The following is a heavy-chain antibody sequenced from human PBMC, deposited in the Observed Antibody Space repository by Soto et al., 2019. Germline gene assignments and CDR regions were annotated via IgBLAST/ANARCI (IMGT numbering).Heavy chain of an antibody. V-gene: IGHV1-46*03. Sequence: GASVKVSCKASGYTFTSYYMHWVRQAPGQGLEWMGIINPSGGSTSYAQKFQGRVTMTRDTSTSTVYMELSSLRSEDTAVYYCARDPTPYCSSTSCYGPFGAFDIWGQGTMVTVSS. CDR1: GYTFTSYY. J-gene: IGHJ3*02. CDR2: INPSGGST. D-gene: IGHD2-2*01. CDR3: ARDPTPYCSSTSCYGPFGAFDI.